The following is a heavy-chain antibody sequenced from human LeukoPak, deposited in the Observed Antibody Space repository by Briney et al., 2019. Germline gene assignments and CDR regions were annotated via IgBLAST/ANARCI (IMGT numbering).Heavy chain of an antibody. CDR1: GFTFNSCA. CDR2: ISGSGGNT. Sequence: GGSLRLSCAASGFTFNSCAMSWVRQAPGKGLEWVSAISGSGGNTYYADSVKGRFTISRDNSKNTLYLQMNSLRAEDTAVYYCAKWLYSSGWYYFDYWGQGTLVTVSS. CDR3: AKWLYSSGWYYFDY. J-gene: IGHJ4*02. V-gene: IGHV3-23*01. D-gene: IGHD6-19*01.